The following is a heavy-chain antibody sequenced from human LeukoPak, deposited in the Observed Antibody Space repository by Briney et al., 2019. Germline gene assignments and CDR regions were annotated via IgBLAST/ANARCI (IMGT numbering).Heavy chain of an antibody. CDR1: GGSITGYY. CDR2: IYYTGST. D-gene: IGHD1-26*01. V-gene: IGHV4-59*01. Sequence: PSETLSLTCTVSGGSITGYYWSWIRQPPGKGLEWIAYIYYTGSTNYNPSLKGRLTISADTSKSQFYLKLTSVTAADTAVYYCARERYNGDLYYTGVWGKGTTVTVSS. J-gene: IGHJ6*03. CDR3: ARERYNGDLYYTGV.